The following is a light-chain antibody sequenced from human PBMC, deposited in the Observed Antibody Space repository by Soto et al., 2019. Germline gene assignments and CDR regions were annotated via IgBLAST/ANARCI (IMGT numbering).Light chain of an antibody. Sequence: QSALTQPPSASGSPGQSVTISCTGTSSDDGGYNYVSWYQQHPGKAPKLMIYEVSKRPSGVPDRFSGSKSGNTASLTVSGLQAEDEADYYCSSYAGSNIVFGTGTKVTVL. J-gene: IGLJ1*01. CDR2: EVS. CDR1: SSDDGGYNY. V-gene: IGLV2-8*01. CDR3: SSYAGSNIV.